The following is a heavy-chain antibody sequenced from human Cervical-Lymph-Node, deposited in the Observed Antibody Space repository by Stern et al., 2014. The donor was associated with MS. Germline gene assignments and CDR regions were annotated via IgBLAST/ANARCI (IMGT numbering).Heavy chain of an antibody. D-gene: IGHD6-19*01. CDR3: AHRTVGYLSGWDQGPFDY. J-gene: IGHJ4*02. CDR1: GFSFSSDQVG. V-gene: IGHV2-5*02. CDR2: IYLDDDK. Sequence: QVPLRESGPTLVKPTQTLTLTCTFSGFSFSSDQVGVGWIRQSPGKALEWLVLIYLDDDKRYNPSLKSRLTIIKDTSNNQVVLTMINMDPADTATYYCAHRTVGYLSGWDQGPFDYWGQGALVTVSS.